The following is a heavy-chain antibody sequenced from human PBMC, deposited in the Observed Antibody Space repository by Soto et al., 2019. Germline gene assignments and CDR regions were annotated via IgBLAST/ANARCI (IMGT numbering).Heavy chain of an antibody. CDR1: GFTFSIDW. Sequence: EVQLVESGGGLVQPGGSLRLSCAASGFTFSIDWMHWVRQVPGKGLVWVSRINENGGYRNYAASVEGRFTISRDNATNTLYLQMNSLGVEDTAVYYCARLNYRDDIGGQGTMVTVSS. CDR2: INENGGYR. CDR3: ARLNYRDDI. V-gene: IGHV3-74*01. J-gene: IGHJ3*02. D-gene: IGHD1-7*01.